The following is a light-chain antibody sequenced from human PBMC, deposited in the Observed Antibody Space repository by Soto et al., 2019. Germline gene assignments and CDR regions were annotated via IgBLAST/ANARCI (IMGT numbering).Light chain of an antibody. CDR1: SSDVGGYDY. CDR3: SSYTSRSTRV. V-gene: IGLV2-14*01. CDR2: EVS. J-gene: IGLJ2*01. Sequence: QSALTQPASVSGSPGQSITISCTGTSSDVGGYDYVSWYQQHPGKAPKLMIYEVSNRPSGVSNRFYGSKSGNTDSLTISGLQAEDEADYYCSSYTSRSTRVFGGGTKLTVL.